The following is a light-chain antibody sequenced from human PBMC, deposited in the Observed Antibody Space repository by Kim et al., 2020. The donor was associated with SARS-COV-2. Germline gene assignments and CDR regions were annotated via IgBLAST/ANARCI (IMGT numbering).Light chain of an antibody. CDR3: TSYRSSGYV. CDR1: SSDVGGYNY. Sequence: QSALTQPASVSGSPGQSITISCTGTSSDVGGYNYVSWYQQYPGKAPKLMIYDVFKRPSGVSNRFSGSKSGNTASLTISGLQAEDADDYYCTSYRSSGYVFGTGTKVTVL. V-gene: IGLV2-14*03. J-gene: IGLJ1*01. CDR2: DVF.